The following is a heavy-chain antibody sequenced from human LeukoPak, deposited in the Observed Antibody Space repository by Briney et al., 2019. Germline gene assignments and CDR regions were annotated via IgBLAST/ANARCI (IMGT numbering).Heavy chain of an antibody. J-gene: IGHJ4*02. CDR3: ARDGITFSPFDH. CDR1: GGTFSSYA. Sequence: SVKVSCKASGGTFSSYAISWVRQAPGQGLEWMGRIIPIFGTANYAQKFQGRVTITTDESTSTAYMELSSLRSEDTAVYYCARDGITFSPFDHWGQGTLVTVSS. D-gene: IGHD1-14*01. V-gene: IGHV1-69*05. CDR2: IIPIFGTA.